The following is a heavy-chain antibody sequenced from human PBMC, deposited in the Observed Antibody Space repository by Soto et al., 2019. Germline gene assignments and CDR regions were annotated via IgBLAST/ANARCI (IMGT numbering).Heavy chain of an antibody. Sequence: GGSLRLSCAASGFTFSSYGMHWVRQAPGKGLEWVAVISYDGSNKYYADSVKGRFTISRDNSKNTLYLQMNSLRAEDTAVYYCAKDIVRFLEWLYYGMDVWGQGTTVTVSS. D-gene: IGHD3-3*01. J-gene: IGHJ6*02. V-gene: IGHV3-30*18. CDR3: AKDIVRFLEWLYYGMDV. CDR1: GFTFSSYG. CDR2: ISYDGSNK.